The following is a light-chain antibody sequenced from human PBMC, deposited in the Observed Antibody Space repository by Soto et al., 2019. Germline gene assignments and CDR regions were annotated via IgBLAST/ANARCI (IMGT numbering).Light chain of an antibody. CDR1: QSVSSN. CDR2: GAS. Sequence: EIVMTQSPATLSVSPGERATLSCRASQSVSSNLAWYQQKPGQAPRLLIYGASTRATGIPARFSGSGSGTEFILTISSRQSEDFAVYYCQQDNNWPPWTFGQGTKVEIK. CDR3: QQDNNWPPWT. J-gene: IGKJ1*01. V-gene: IGKV3-15*01.